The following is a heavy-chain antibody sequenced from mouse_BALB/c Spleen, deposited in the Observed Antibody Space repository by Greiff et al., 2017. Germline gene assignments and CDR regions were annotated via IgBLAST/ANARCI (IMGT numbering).Heavy chain of an antibody. Sequence: EVNVVESGGGLVQPGGSRKLSCAASGFTFSSFGMHWVRQAPEKGLEWVAYISSGSSTIYYADTVKGRFTISRDNPKNTLFLQMTSLRSEDTAMYYCARWGNYLYAMDYWGQGTSVTVSS. J-gene: IGHJ4*01. CDR2: ISSGSSTI. V-gene: IGHV5-17*02. D-gene: IGHD2-1*01. CDR3: ARWGNYLYAMDY. CDR1: GFTFSSFG.